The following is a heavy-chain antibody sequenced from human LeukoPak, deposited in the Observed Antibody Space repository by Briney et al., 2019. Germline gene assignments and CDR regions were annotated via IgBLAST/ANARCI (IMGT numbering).Heavy chain of an antibody. J-gene: IGHJ4*02. V-gene: IGHV3-9*01. CDR1: GFTFDDYA. CDR3: AKSDSGGLDY. D-gene: IGHD3-22*01. Sequence: SGGSLRLSCAGAGFTFDDYAMHWGRQAPGKGLEWVSGISWNSGNLDYADSVKGRFTISRDNAKNSLYLQMNSLRPEDTALYYCAKSDSGGLDYWGQGTLVTVSS. CDR2: ISWNSGNL.